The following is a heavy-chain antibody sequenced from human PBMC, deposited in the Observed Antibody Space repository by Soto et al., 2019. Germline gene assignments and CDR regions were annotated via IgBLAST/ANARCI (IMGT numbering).Heavy chain of an antibody. CDR2: LSGSGVST. D-gene: IGHD3-22*01. CDR1: GFPFSNYA. Sequence: PGGSLRLSWAASGFPFSNYAMSWVRQAPGKGLEWVSALSGSGVSTYYADSVMGRFTISRDNSKNTVYLQMNSLRAEDTAVYYCAKIESRFFYDSTGYYPFDYWGQGTLVTVSS. CDR3: AKIESRFFYDSTGYYPFDY. J-gene: IGHJ4*02. V-gene: IGHV3-23*01.